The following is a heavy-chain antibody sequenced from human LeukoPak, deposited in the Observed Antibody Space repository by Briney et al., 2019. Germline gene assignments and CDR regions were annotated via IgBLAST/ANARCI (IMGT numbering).Heavy chain of an antibody. V-gene: IGHV3-74*01. CDR3: ARGRGGSYHY. Sequence: GGSLRLSCAASGFTFSNDWMHRVRQAPGKGLVWVSRINTDGSTTTYADSVKGRFTISRDNAKNTLYLQMNSLRVEDTAVYYCARGRGGSYHYWGQGTLVTVSS. J-gene: IGHJ4*02. CDR2: INTDGSTT. CDR1: GFTFSNDW. D-gene: IGHD1-26*01.